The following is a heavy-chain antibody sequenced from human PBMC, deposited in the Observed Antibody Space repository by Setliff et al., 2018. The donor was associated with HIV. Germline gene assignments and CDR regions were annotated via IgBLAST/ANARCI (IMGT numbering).Heavy chain of an antibody. J-gene: IGHJ4*02. Sequence: ETLSLTCAVYGGSFNDYYWTWVRQAPGKGLEWVSSISNNGGKTYYADSEKGRFTISRDNSKNTLYLQMNSLRAEDTAVYYCARSRAAGFDYWGQGTLVTVSS. CDR3: ARSRAAGFDY. CDR2: ISNNGGKT. D-gene: IGHD6-13*01. CDR1: GGSFNDYY. V-gene: IGHV3-23*01.